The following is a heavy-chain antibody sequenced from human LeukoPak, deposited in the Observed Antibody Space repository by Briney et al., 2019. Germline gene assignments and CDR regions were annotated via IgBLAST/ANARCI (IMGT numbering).Heavy chain of an antibody. CDR2: ISGSGGST. CDR3: AKDRSGIAVASDAFDI. CDR1: GYRFSSYA. J-gene: IGHJ3*02. D-gene: IGHD6-19*01. V-gene: IGHV3-23*01. Sequence: GGSLRLSCAASGYRFSSYAMSWVRQAPGKGLEWVSVISGSGGSTYYADSVKGRFTISRDNSKSTLYLQMNSLRAEDTAVYYCAKDRSGIAVASDAFDIWGQGTMATVSS.